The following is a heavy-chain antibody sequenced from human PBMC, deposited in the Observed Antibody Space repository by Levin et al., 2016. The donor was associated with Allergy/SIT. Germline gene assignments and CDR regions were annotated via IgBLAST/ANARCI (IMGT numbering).Heavy chain of an antibody. V-gene: IGHV4-59*01. Sequence: SETLSLTCTVSGGSISSYYWSWIRQPPGKGLEWIGYIYYSGSTNYNPSLKSRVTISVDTSKNQFSLKLSSVTAADTAVYYCARASPPGYSSGWYAGYYYYGMDVWGQGTTVTVSS. CDR2: IYYSGST. CDR1: GGSISSYY. CDR3: ARASPPGYSSGWYAGYYYYGMDV. D-gene: IGHD6-19*01. J-gene: IGHJ6*02.